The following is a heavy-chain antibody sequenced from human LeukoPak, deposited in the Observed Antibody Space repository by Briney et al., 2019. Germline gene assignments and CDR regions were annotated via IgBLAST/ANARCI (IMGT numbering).Heavy chain of an antibody. V-gene: IGHV3-23*01. D-gene: IGHD3-16*02. Sequence: PGGSLRLSCAASGFTFSSYAMSWVRQAPRKGLEWVSAISGSGGSTYYADSVKGRFTISRDNSKNTLYLQMNSLRAEDTAVYYCAKGGYIWGSYRLDWGQGTLVTVSS. CDR1: GFTFSSYA. CDR3: AKGGYIWGSYRLD. J-gene: IGHJ4*02. CDR2: ISGSGGST.